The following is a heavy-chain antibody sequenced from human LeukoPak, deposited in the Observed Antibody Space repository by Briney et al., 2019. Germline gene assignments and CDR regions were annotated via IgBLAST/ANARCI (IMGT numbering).Heavy chain of an antibody. V-gene: IGHV3-33*01. CDR3: ARDGPKTDIAARPCWLDP. Sequence: GRSLRLSCAASGFTFSSYGMHWVRQAPGKGLEWVAVIWYDGSNKYYADSVKGRFTISRDNSKNTLYLQMNSLRAEDTAVYYCARDGPKTDIAARPCWLDPWGQGTLVTVSS. D-gene: IGHD6-6*01. CDR2: IWYDGSNK. CDR1: GFTFSSYG. J-gene: IGHJ5*02.